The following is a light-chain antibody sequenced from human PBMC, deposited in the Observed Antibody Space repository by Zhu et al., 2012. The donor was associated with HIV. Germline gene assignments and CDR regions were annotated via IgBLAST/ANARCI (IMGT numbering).Light chain of an antibody. CDR2: DTS. CDR3: QQYDTSPMT. CDR1: GSVRSF. V-gene: IGKV3-11*01. Sequence: IVLTQSPATLSLSPGERATVSCRASGSVRSFLAWYQQKPGQAPRLLIYDTSKRATGIPARFSGSGSGTDFTLTITRLESEDFAVYYCQQYDTSPMTFGQGTKVEIK. J-gene: IGKJ1*01.